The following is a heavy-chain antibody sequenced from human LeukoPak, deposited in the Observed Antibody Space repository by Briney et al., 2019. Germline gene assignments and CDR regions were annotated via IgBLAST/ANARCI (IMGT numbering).Heavy chain of an antibody. Sequence: GGSLRLSCAASGFTFSSYGMHWVRQAPGKGLEWVAYIQNDGSNEQYADSVKGRFSISRDSSKGILYLQMNSLRAEDTAVYYCAKDRCSNGIGCYYYYMDVWGKGTTVTISS. CDR1: GFTFSSYG. CDR3: AKDRCSNGIGCYYYYMDV. V-gene: IGHV3-30*02. D-gene: IGHD2-8*01. J-gene: IGHJ6*03. CDR2: IQNDGSNE.